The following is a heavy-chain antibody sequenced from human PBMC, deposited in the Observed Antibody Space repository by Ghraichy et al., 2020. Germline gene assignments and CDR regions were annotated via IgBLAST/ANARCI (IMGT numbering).Heavy chain of an antibody. D-gene: IGHD6-19*01. CDR1: GFTFSSYA. CDR2: ISGTGGLK. V-gene: IGHV3-23*01. J-gene: IGHJ1*01. CDR3: ANVVSSGWFTPDH. Sequence: GGSLRLSCAASGFTFSSYAMSWVRQAPGKGLEWVSTISGTGGLKYYADSVKGRFTVSRDNSKSTLYLQMNSLRADDTAVYYCANVVSSGWFTPDHWGQGTLVTVSS.